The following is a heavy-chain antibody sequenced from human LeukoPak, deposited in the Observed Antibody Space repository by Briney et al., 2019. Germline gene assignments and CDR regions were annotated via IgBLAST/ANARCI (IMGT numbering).Heavy chain of an antibody. V-gene: IGHV4-30-2*01. J-gene: IGHJ4*02. CDR2: IYLSGTT. D-gene: IGHD1-26*01. CDR1: GGSISSGGYS. Sequence: PSETLSLTCAVSGGSISSGGYSWNWIRQPPGKGLQWIGYIYLSGTTYYNPSLKSRVIISVDRSKNQFSLKLSSVTAADTAVYYCARGRGWDSGLFDSWGQGTLVTVSS. CDR3: ARGRGWDSGLFDS.